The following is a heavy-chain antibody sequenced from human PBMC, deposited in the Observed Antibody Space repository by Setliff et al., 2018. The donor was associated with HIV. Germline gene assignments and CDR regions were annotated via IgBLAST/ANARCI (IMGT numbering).Heavy chain of an antibody. V-gene: IGHV5-51*01. D-gene: IGHD1-26*01. CDR3: ARRFLDYSRTWEDPSYKARLDY. Sequence: GESLKISCKGSGYSFTSYWIGWVRQMPGKGLEWMAVMFVGDSDTSTDSPSFQGQVTSSVDKSNNTAYLQWSRLKASDTAMYFCARRFLDYSRTWEDPSYKARLDYWGQGTLVTVSS. CDR2: MFVGDSDT. J-gene: IGHJ4*02. CDR1: GYSFTSYW.